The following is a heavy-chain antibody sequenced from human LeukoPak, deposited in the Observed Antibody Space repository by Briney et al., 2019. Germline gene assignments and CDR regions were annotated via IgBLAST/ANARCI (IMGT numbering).Heavy chain of an antibody. V-gene: IGHV4-34*01. J-gene: IGHJ4*02. Sequence: KPSETPSLTCAVYGGSFSGYYWSWIRQPPGKGLEWIGEINHSGSTNYNPSLKSRVTISVDTSKNQFSLKLSSVTAADTAVYYCARSPLVGRAFDYWGQGTLVTVSS. CDR2: INHSGST. CDR1: GGSFSGYY. CDR3: ARSPLVGRAFDY. D-gene: IGHD6-6*01.